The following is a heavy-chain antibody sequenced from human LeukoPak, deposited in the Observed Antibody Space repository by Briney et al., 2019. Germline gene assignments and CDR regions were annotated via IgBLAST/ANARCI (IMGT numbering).Heavy chain of an antibody. D-gene: IGHD4-17*01. CDR3: VGGIHSLYGDYYFDY. CDR2: IDNDGTDT. Sequence: GGSLRLSCAASGFTFNKYWMHWVRQAPEKGLVWVARIDNDGTDTVYADSVKGRLTISRDNAKNTVSLQMSSLRVEDTAVYYCVGGIHSLYGDYYFDYWGQGTLVTVSS. V-gene: IGHV3-74*03. J-gene: IGHJ4*02. CDR1: GFTFNKYW.